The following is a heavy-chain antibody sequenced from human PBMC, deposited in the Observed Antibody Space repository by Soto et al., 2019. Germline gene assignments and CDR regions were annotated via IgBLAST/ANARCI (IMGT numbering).Heavy chain of an antibody. V-gene: IGHV1-69*01. D-gene: IGHD4-17*01. J-gene: IGHJ4*02. CDR1: GGTFSSYA. Sequence: QVQLVQSGAEVKKPGSSVKVSCKASGGTFSSYAISWVRQAPGQGLEWMGGIVPIFGTANYAQKFQGRVTITADESTSTAYMELSSLRSEDTAVYYCAGLTPDYGGNSNFDYWGQGTLVTVSS. CDR3: AGLTPDYGGNSNFDY. CDR2: IVPIFGTA.